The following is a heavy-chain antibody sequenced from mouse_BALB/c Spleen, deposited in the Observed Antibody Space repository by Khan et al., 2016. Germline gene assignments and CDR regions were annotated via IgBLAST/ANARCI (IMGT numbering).Heavy chain of an antibody. Sequence: QVQLKQSGAELVRPGTSVKVSCKASGYAFTNYLIEWVKQRPGQGLEWIGVINPGSGGTKYNEKFKGKAKLTADKSSSTAYMQLSSLTSDDAAVYFCARGYDWYFDVWGAGTTVTVSS. D-gene: IGHD2-14*01. CDR2: INPGSGGT. CDR1: GYAFTNYL. J-gene: IGHJ1*01. V-gene: IGHV1-54*01. CDR3: ARGYDWYFDV.